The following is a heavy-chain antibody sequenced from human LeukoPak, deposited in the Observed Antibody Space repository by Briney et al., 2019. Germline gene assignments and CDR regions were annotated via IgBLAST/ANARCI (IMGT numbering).Heavy chain of an antibody. CDR2: ISGSGGST. D-gene: IGHD3-22*01. J-gene: IGHJ4*02. CDR3: AKGGYYDSTGLDY. V-gene: IGHV3-23*01. CDR1: GSTFTSNA. Sequence: GGSLRLSCAASGSTFTSNARGWFGKPPGRGLDGVSAISGSGGSTYYADSVKGRFTISRDNSKNTLYLQMNSLRAEDTAVYYCAKGGYYDSTGLDYWGQGTLVTVSS.